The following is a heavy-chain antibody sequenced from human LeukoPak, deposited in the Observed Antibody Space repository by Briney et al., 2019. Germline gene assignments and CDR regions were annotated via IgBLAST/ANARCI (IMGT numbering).Heavy chain of an antibody. CDR3: ARQSSSWYKYFDY. CDR2: IYPGDSDT. Sequence: GESLKISCKGSGYSFTSYWIGWVRQMPGKGLEWMGIIYPGDSDTRYSPSFQGQVTISADKSTSTAYLQWSSLKASDTAMYYCARQSSSWYKYFDYWGQGTLVTVSS. V-gene: IGHV5-51*01. D-gene: IGHD6-13*01. CDR1: GYSFTSYW. J-gene: IGHJ4*02.